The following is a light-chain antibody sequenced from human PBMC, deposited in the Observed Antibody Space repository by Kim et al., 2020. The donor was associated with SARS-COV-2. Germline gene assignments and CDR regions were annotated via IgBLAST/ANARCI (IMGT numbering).Light chain of an antibody. CDR2: GNN. J-gene: IGLJ3*02. CDR1: SSNIGTGYD. Sequence: QSVLTQPPSVSGAPGQRVTISCTGSSSNIGTGYDVHWYQHLPGTAPKLLIYGNNNRPSGVPDRFSGSKSGTSASLAITGLQAEDEADYYCQSYDSSLSGYVFGGGTQLTVL. CDR3: QSYDSSLSGYV. V-gene: IGLV1-40*01.